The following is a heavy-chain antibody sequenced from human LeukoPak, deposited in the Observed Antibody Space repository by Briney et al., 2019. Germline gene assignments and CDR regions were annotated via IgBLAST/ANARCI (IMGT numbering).Heavy chain of an antibody. J-gene: IGHJ4*02. V-gene: IGHV1-69*01. CDR2: XXPIFGTA. CDR3: ARGRIGDYSYGWGTIDY. Sequence: KXXCKASGXXXXXXAXXWVXXXPXXXXXXXXXXXPIFGTANYAQKFQGRVTITADESTSTAYMELSSLRSEDTAVYYCARGRIGDYSYGWGTIDYWGQGTLVTVSS. D-gene: IGHD5-18*01. CDR1: GXXXXXXA.